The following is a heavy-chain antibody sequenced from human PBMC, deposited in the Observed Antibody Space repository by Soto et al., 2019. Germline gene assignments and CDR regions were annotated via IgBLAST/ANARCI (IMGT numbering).Heavy chain of an antibody. CDR1: GCSIISWCYY. D-gene: IGHD4-17*01. CDR3: ARVTLTPADEGVGSFYK. V-gene: IGHV4-30-4*01. CDR2: IYYSGST. J-gene: IGHJ1*01. Sequence: PSETRGLTCTFSGCSIISWCYYWSFIRQRPGKGLEWIGYIYYSGSTYYNPSLKSRVTISVDTSKNQFSLKLSSVTAADTAVYYCARVTLTPADEGVGSFYKWGQGTLVT.